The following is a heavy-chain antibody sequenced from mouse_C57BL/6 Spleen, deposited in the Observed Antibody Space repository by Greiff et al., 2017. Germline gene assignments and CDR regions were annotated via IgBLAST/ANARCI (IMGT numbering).Heavy chain of an antibody. CDR3: AREEDGNYYAMDY. V-gene: IGHV5-16*01. Sequence: EVKLVESEGGLVQPGSSMKLSCTASGFTFSDYYMAWVRQVPEKGLEWVANINYDGSSTYYLDSLKSRFIISRDNAKNILYLQMSSLKSEDTATYYCAREEDGNYYAMDYWGQGTSVTVSS. CDR1: GFTFSDYY. J-gene: IGHJ4*01. CDR2: INYDGSST. D-gene: IGHD2-1*01.